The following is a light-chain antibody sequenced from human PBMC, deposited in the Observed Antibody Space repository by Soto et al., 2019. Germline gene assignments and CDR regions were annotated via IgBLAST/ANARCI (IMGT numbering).Light chain of an antibody. CDR1: SSDVGGYKY. J-gene: IGLJ1*01. Sequence: QSVLTQPASVSGSLGQSITISCTGTSSDVGGYKYVSWYQQRPGKAPKLIIYEVSNRPSGVSDRFSASKSGNTASLTISGLQAVDEADYYCNSYTNATALEVFGTGTKVTVL. CDR2: EVS. CDR3: NSYTNATALEV. V-gene: IGLV2-14*01.